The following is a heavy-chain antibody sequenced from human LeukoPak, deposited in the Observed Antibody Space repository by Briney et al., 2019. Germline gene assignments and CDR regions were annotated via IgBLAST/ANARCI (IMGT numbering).Heavy chain of an antibody. CDR2: FYPGDSDT. V-gene: IGHV5-51*01. D-gene: IGHD1-26*01. J-gene: IGHJ5*02. CDR1: GYSFTSYW. Sequence: GESLKISCKGSGYSFTSYWIGWVSQMPGKGLEWMGIFYPGDSDTRYSPSFQGQVTMSADKSISTAYLQWSSLKASDTAIYYCVRLLQRSYQQPTSWFDPWGQGTLVTVSS. CDR3: VRLLQRSYQQPTSWFDP.